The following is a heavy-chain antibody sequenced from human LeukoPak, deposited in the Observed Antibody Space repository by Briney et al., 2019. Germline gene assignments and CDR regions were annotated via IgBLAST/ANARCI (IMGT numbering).Heavy chain of an antibody. CDR2: IIPILGIA. CDR1: GYTLTELS. V-gene: IGHV1-69*04. D-gene: IGHD1-26*01. Sequence: SVKVSCKVSGYTLTELSMHWVRQAPGQGLEWMGRIIPILGIANYAQKFQGRVTITADKSTSTAYMELSSLRSEDTAVYYCARGQGAMSFDIWGQGTMVTVSS. J-gene: IGHJ3*02. CDR3: ARGQGAMSFDI.